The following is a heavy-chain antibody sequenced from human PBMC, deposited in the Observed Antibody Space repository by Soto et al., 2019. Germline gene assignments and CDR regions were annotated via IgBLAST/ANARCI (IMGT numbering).Heavy chain of an antibody. D-gene: IGHD6-19*01. CDR1: GYTFTSFG. J-gene: IGHJ4*02. CDR3: ARKSYSSGWYVHDY. Sequence: AAVKVSCKTCGYTFTSFGITWVRQAPGQGLEWMGWISTNKGNTNYAQKFQGRVTMTTDTSTSTGYMELRSLRSDDTAVYYCARKSYSSGWYVHDYWGQGTLVTVSS. CDR2: ISTNKGNT. V-gene: IGHV1-18*01.